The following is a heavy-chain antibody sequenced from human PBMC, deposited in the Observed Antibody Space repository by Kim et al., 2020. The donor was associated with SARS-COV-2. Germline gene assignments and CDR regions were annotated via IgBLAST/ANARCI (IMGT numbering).Heavy chain of an antibody. V-gene: IGHV4-31*03. J-gene: IGHJ5*02. Sequence: SETLSLTCTVSGGSISSGGYYWSWIRQHPGKGLEWIGYIYYSGSTYYNPSLKSRVTISVDTSKNQFSLKLSSVTAADTAVYYCVNCVGCCSGGNCLNWFDPWGQGTLVTVSS. CDR2: IYYSGST. D-gene: IGHD2-15*01. CDR1: GGSISSGGYY. CDR3: VNCVGCCSGGNCLNWFDP.